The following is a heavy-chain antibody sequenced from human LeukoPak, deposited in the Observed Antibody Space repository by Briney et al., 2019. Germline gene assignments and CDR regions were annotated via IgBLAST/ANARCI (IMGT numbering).Heavy chain of an antibody. Sequence: GGSLRLSCAASGFTFSSYAMSWVRQAPGKGLEWVSTISGSGGSTYYADSVKGRFTISRDNSKNTLYLQMNSLRAEDTAVYYCAKDLGRITMIVVVISAFDYWGQGTLVTVSS. CDR2: ISGSGGST. V-gene: IGHV3-23*01. D-gene: IGHD3-22*01. CDR3: AKDLGRITMIVVVISAFDY. CDR1: GFTFSSYA. J-gene: IGHJ4*02.